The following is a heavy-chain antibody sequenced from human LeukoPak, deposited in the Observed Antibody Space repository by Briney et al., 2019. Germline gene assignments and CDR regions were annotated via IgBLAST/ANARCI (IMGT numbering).Heavy chain of an antibody. CDR3: AASGGAGVSFDF. CDR1: GGSISNYY. J-gene: IGHJ4*02. D-gene: IGHD3-10*01. V-gene: IGHV4-59*08. Sequence: SETLSLTCTVSGGSISNYYWSWIRQPPGKGLEWIGYISYTTSTNYNPSLKSRVTISVDMSKNQISLKLTSVTAADTAVLYCAASGGAGVSFDFWGQGTAVTVSS. CDR2: ISYTTST.